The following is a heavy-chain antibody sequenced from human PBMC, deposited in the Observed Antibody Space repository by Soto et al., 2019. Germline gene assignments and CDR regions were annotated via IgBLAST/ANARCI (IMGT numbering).Heavy chain of an antibody. J-gene: IGHJ6*02. V-gene: IGHV4-39*02. CDR2: IYYSGGT. D-gene: IGHD2-2*02. CDR1: GGSISSSSYY. Sequence: SETLSLTCTVSGGSISSSSYYWGWIRQPPGKGLEWIGSIYYSGGTYYNPSLKSRVTISVDTSKNQFSLKLSSVTAADTAVYYCAREDIVVVPAAIPHYYYYGMDVWGQGTTVTVSS. CDR3: AREDIVVVPAAIPHYYYYGMDV.